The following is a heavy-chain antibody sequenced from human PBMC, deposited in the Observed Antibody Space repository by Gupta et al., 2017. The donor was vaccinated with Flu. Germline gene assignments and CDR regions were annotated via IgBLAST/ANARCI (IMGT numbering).Heavy chain of an antibody. CDR3: SAARFNVAEWAFDL. CDR2: IVVGSGVT. CDR1: GFTFSSSA. V-gene: IGHV1-58*01. D-gene: IGHD2-21*01. Sequence: QTQLVQSGPEVKKPGTSVKVSCKASGFTFSSSAVQWVRQTRGQRLEWMGWIVVGSGVTDFAQKFQERVTITRDTSTTTVYLELSSLRSDDTAVYYCSAARFNVAEWAFDLWGQGTMVTVSS. J-gene: IGHJ3*01.